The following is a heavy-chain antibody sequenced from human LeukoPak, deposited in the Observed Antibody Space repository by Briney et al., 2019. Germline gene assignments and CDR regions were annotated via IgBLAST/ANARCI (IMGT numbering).Heavy chain of an antibody. Sequence: SETLSLTCAVSGGSISTSSFFWGWIRQSPVKGLEWIGTIYYGGTTYSNPTLTSRVTMSLDTSKNQFSLKLTSVTAADTAVYYCAKGRDGYYFFPQYRGQGILVTVSS. V-gene: IGHV4-39*07. CDR2: IYYGGTT. CDR3: AKGRDGYYFFPQY. J-gene: IGHJ4*02. D-gene: IGHD3-22*01. CDR1: GGSISTSSFF.